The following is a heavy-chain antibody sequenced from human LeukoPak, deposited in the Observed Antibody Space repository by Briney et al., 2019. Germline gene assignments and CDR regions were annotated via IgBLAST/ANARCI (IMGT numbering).Heavy chain of an antibody. CDR3: AKGSAVADINFDY. J-gene: IGHJ4*02. V-gene: IGHV3-23*01. Sequence: GGSLRLSCAVSGIIFSNYAMSWVRQAPGKGLEWVSSITNSGGSTYYADSVKGRFTISRDNSRNTLYLEMNSLRAEDTAVYYCAKGSAVADINFDYWGQGTLVTVSS. D-gene: IGHD6-19*01. CDR2: ITNSGGST. CDR1: GIIFSNYA.